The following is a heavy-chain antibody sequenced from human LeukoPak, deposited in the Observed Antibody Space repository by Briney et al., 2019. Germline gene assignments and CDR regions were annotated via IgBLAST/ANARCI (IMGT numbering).Heavy chain of an antibody. CDR3: ACQYYYDSSGYYYGDAFDI. D-gene: IGHD3-22*01. CDR1: GYTFTGYY. Sequence: ASVKVSCKASGYTFTGYYMHWVRQAPGQGLEWMGWISAYNGNTNYAQKLQGRVTMTTDTSTSTAYMELRSLRSDDTAVYYCACQYYYDSSGYYYGDAFDIWGQGTMVTVSS. V-gene: IGHV1-18*04. J-gene: IGHJ3*02. CDR2: ISAYNGNT.